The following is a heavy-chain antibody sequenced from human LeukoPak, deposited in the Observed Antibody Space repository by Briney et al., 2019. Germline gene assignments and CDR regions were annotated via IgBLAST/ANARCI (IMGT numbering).Heavy chain of an antibody. CDR2: IYYSGST. CDR3: AGGPFIAFWGPDRWAY. V-gene: IGHV4-59*12. CDR1: GGSISSYS. Sequence: PSETLSLTCTVSGGSISSYSRSWIRQPPGKGLEWIGYIYYSGSTNYTPSLKSRVAISVDTSKNQFSLKLTSVTGADTAVYYCAGGPFIAFWGPDRWAYWGQGALVTVSS. D-gene: IGHD3-16*01. J-gene: IGHJ4*02.